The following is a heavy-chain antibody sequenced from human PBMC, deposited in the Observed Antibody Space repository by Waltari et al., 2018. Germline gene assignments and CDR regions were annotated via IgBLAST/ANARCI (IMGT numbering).Heavy chain of an antibody. CDR2: IYHSGST. V-gene: IGHV4-30-2*01. D-gene: IGHD3-22*01. J-gene: IGHJ3*02. CDR1: GGSISSGGYS. CDR3: ARSPYYYDSSGYYRGVDAFDI. Sequence: QLQLQESGSGLVKPSQTLSLTCAVSGGSISSGGYSWSWIRQPPGKGLEWIGYIYHSGSTYDNPSLKSRVTISVDRSKNQFSLKLSSVTAADTAVYYCARSPYYYDSSGYYRGVDAFDIWGQGTMVTVSS.